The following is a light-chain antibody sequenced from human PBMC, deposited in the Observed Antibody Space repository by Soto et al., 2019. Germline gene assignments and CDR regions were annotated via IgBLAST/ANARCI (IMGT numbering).Light chain of an antibody. CDR1: QNLLYSSNNKNY. J-gene: IGKJ1*01. CDR3: QQYYSTSAT. CDR2: WAS. Sequence: DIVMTQSPYSLALSLGERATINCKCSQNLLYSSNNKNYLAWYHQKPGQPPKLLIYWASTRESGVPDRFSGSGSGTDFTLTISGLQAEDVAVYYCQQYYSTSATFGQGTKVDIK. V-gene: IGKV4-1*01.